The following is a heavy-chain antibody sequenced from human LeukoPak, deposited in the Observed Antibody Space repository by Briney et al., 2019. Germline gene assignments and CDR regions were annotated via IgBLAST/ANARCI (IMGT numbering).Heavy chain of an antibody. V-gene: IGHV1-46*01. J-gene: IGHJ3*02. CDR2: INPSGGST. Sequence: ASVKVSCKASGYTFTSYYMHWVRQAPGQGLEWMGIINPSGGSTSYAQKFQGRVTMTRDTSTSTVYMELSSLRSEDTAVYYCARDFLMVRGVIITSGAFDIWGQGTMVTVSS. CDR1: GYTFTSYY. D-gene: IGHD3-10*01. CDR3: ARDFLMVRGVIITSGAFDI.